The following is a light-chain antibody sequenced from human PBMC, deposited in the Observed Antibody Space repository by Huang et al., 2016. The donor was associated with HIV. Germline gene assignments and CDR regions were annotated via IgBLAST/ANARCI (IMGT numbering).Light chain of an antibody. J-gene: IGKJ1*01. CDR2: GAS. Sequence: EIVLTQSPGTLSLSPGERTTLSCRASQSVSSGYLAWYQQKPGQAPRLLIYGASTRATGIPGRFSGSGSGTDVTLTISRLQPEDFAVYYCQQYGSSPATFGQGTKV. V-gene: IGKV3-20*01. CDR1: QSVSSGY. CDR3: QQYGSSPAT.